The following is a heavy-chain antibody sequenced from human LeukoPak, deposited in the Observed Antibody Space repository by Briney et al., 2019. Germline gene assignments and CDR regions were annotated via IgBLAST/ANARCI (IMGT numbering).Heavy chain of an antibody. CDR1: GGSISSSSYY. D-gene: IGHD2-2*02. Sequence: SETLSLTCTVSGGSISSSSYYWGWIRQPPGKGLEWIGSIYYSGSTYYNPSLKSRVTISVDTSKNQFSLKLSSVTAADTAVYYCARLYPPFDYWGQGTLVTVSP. V-gene: IGHV4-39*01. CDR3: ARLYPPFDY. CDR2: IYYSGST. J-gene: IGHJ4*02.